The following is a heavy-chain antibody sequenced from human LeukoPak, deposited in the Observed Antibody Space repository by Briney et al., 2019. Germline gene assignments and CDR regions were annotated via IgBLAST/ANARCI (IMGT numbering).Heavy chain of an antibody. CDR3: AKSLYSSNYYFDY. D-gene: IGHD6-13*01. Sequence: PAGSLTLSCAASGFTFSSYAMSRVRQAPGKGLEWVAVITGSADKTYFADAVKGRFTISRDNANNKLYLQMNSLRADDTAVYFCAKSLYSSNYYFDYWGQGTLVTVSS. CDR1: GFTFSSYA. J-gene: IGHJ4*02. V-gene: IGHV3-23*01. CDR2: ITGSADKT.